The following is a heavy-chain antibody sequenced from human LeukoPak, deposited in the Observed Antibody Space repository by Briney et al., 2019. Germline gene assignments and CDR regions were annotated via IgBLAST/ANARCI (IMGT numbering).Heavy chain of an antibody. V-gene: IGHV3-13*01. Sequence: GSLRPSCTASGFTLGSHDMHWVRQIPGQGLEWVAAVSSGFHAFFADSVQGRFTVSREDARNSLYLQMNSLRAGDTAVYYCVREARGYHYTYFDYWGQGTLVTVSS. CDR2: VSSGFHA. D-gene: IGHD5-18*01. CDR1: GFTLGSHD. CDR3: VREARGYHYTYFDY. J-gene: IGHJ4*02.